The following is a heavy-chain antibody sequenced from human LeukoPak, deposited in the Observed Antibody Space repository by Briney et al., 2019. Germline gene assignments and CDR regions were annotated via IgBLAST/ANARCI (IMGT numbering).Heavy chain of an antibody. CDR1: GYTFTSYG. CDR2: ISAYNGNT. V-gene: IGHV1-18*01. Sequence: ASVKVSCKASGYTFTSYGISWVRRAPGQGLEWMGWISAYNGNTNYAQKLQGRVTMTTDTSTSTAYMELRSLRSDDTAVYYCARASRLVRDYYYGMDVWGQGTTVTVSS. D-gene: IGHD6-19*01. CDR3: ARASRLVRDYYYGMDV. J-gene: IGHJ6*02.